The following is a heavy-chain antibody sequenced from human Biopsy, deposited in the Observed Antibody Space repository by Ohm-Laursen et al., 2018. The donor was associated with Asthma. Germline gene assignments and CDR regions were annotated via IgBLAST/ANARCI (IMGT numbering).Heavy chain of an antibody. D-gene: IGHD2-15*01. CDR2: IHYSGST. CDR3: AGFCSGGNCPDH. CDR1: GGSLSGYY. Sequence: SETLSLTCPVYGGSLSGYYWTWIRQPPGKGLEWIGNIHYSGSTYSNPSLKSRVTISVDTSKKQISLRLSSVIAADTAVYYCAGFCSGGNCPDHWGQGTLVTVSS. V-gene: IGHV4-59*01. J-gene: IGHJ4*02.